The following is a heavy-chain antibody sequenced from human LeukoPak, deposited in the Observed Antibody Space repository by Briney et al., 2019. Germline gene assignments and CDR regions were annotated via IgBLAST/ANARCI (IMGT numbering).Heavy chain of an antibody. D-gene: IGHD3-22*01. J-gene: IGHJ4*02. V-gene: IGHV3-23*01. CDR1: GFTFSIYD. CDR3: AKRGYYDGSGYYMYYFDH. Sequence: HPGGSLRLSCAASGFTFSIYDMSWVHQAPGKGLEWVSAISGSGGTAYYADSVKGRFTISRDNSKNTLYLQMNSLRAEDTAVYYCAKRGYYDGSGYYMYYFDHWGQGTLVTVSS. CDR2: ISGSGGTA.